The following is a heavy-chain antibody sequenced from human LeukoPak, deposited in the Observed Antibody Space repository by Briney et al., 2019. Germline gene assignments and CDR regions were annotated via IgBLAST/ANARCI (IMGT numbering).Heavy chain of an antibody. CDR1: GFIFSSDA. V-gene: IGHV3-23*01. D-gene: IGHD3-9*01. Sequence: GGSRRLSCAAFGFIFSSDAMGWVRQAPGKGLEWVSAVSGMVGSTYYADSVKGRFTISRDNSKNTLYLQMNSMIAEDTAVYYCAKGGPRRYDILTGYSYWGQGTLVTVSS. CDR2: VSGMVGST. CDR3: AKGGPRRYDILTGYSY. J-gene: IGHJ4*02.